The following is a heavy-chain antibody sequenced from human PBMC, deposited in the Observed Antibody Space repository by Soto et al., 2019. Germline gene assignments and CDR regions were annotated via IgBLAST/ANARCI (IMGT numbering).Heavy chain of an antibody. CDR2: MYYGGTT. Sequence: EMQLVETGGGLIQPGGSLRLSCAASGFTVSSDHMSWVRQAPGKGLEWISVMYYGGTTYYADSVQGRFTISRDSSTNTLYLQKTGPRTDDTAVYYCAREAAGFDLWGQGTMVTVSS. J-gene: IGHJ3*01. V-gene: IGHV3-53*02. D-gene: IGHD6-13*01. CDR3: AREAAGFDL. CDR1: GFTVSSDH.